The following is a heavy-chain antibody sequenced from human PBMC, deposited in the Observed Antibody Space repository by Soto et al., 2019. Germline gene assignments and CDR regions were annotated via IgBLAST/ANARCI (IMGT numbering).Heavy chain of an antibody. V-gene: IGHV3-30*18. D-gene: IGHD4-17*01. CDR3: TKAGGLPSTQFDP. CDR2: ISHDGLST. Sequence: AGGALRLSWAASAVSFSNSGMHWVRQAPGKGLEWVALISHDGLSTYYADSVRGRFTVSRDNSKDTLSLQMNSLTDEDTAVSYCTKAGGLPSTQFDPWGQG. CDR1: AVSFSNSG. J-gene: IGHJ5*02.